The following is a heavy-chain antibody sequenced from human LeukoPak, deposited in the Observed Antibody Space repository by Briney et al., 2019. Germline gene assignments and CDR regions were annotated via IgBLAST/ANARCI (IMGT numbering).Heavy chain of an antibody. D-gene: IGHD3-22*01. CDR2: ISYDGSNK. CDR3: ARERSTMIVVVMADAFDI. J-gene: IGHJ3*02. CDR1: GFTFSSYA. Sequence: GGSLRLSCAASGFTFSSYAMHWVRQAPGKGLEWVAVISYDGSNKYYADSVKGRFTISRDNSKNTLYLQMNSLRAEDTAVYYCARERSTMIVVVMADAFDIWGQGTTVTVSS. V-gene: IGHV3-30*04.